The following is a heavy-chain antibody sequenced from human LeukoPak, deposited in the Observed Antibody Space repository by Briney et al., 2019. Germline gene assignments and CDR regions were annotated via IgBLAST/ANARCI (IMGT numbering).Heavy chain of an antibody. CDR3: ARERVTTTSFDY. CDR2: IRYDGSNK. Sequence: GSLRLSCAASGFTFSSYGMHWVRQAPGKGLEWVAFIRYDGSNKYYADSVKGRFTISRDNSKNTLYLQMNSLRAEDTAVYYCARERVTTTSFDYWGQGVLVTVPS. CDR1: GFTFSSYG. V-gene: IGHV3-30*02. J-gene: IGHJ4*02. D-gene: IGHD2/OR15-2a*01.